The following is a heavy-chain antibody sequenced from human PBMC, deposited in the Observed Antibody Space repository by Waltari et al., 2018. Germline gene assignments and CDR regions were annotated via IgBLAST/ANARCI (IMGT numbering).Heavy chain of an antibody. CDR1: GYSISSGYY. V-gene: IGHV4-38-2*02. CDR2: IYHSGST. J-gene: IGHJ4*02. Sequence: QVQLQESGPGLVKPSETLSLTCTVSGYSISSGYYWGWIRQPPGKGLEWIGSIYHSGSTYYNPSLKSRVTISVDTSKNQFSLKLSSVTAADTAVYYCARQGMVQGVKFDYWGQGTLVIVSS. D-gene: IGHD3-10*01. CDR3: ARQGMVQGVKFDY.